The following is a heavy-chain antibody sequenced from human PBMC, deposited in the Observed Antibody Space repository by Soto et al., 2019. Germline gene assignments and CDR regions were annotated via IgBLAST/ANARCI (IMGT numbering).Heavy chain of an antibody. D-gene: IGHD5-12*01. V-gene: IGHV3-23*01. Sequence: EVQLLESGGGLVQPGGSLRLSCAASGFTFSSYAMSWVRQAPGKGLEWVSAISGSGGSTYYADSVKGRFTISRDNSKNTLYLQMNSLRAEDTAVYYCAKDLLGMATMGHDAFDIWGQGTMVTVSS. CDR3: AKDLLGMATMGHDAFDI. J-gene: IGHJ3*02. CDR1: GFTFSSYA. CDR2: ISGSGGST.